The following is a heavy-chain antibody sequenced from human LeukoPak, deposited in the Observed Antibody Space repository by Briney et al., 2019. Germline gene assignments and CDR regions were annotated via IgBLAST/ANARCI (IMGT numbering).Heavy chain of an antibody. J-gene: IGHJ4*02. CDR2: ISYDGSNK. CDR3: ARGREIPAIGLDY. CDR1: GFTFSSYA. Sequence: GRSLRLSCAASGFTFSSYAMHWVRQAPGKGLEWVAVISYDGSNKYYADSVKGRFTISRDNSKNTLYLQMNSLRAEDTAVYYCARGREIPAIGLDYWGQGTLVTVSS. D-gene: IGHD5-18*01. V-gene: IGHV3-30*04.